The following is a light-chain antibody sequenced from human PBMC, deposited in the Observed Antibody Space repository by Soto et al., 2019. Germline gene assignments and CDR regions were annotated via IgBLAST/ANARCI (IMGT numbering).Light chain of an antibody. CDR3: QQYNSYSPLT. V-gene: IGKV1-5*01. J-gene: IGKJ4*01. CDR2: DAS. Sequence: IQMTQSPSTLSGSVGDRVTITCRASQTISSWLAWYQQKPGKAPKLLIYDASSLESGVPSRFSGSRSGTEFTLTISSLQPDDYATYYCQQYNSYSPLTFGGGTKVDIK. CDR1: QTISSW.